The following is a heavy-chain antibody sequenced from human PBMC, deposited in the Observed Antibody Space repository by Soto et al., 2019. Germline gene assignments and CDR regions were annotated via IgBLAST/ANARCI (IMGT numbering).Heavy chain of an antibody. V-gene: IGHV3-21*01. CDR1: EFSFSSYS. Sequence: EVHLVESGGGLVKPGGSLRLSCAASEFSFSSYSMNWVRQAPGKGLEWVSCISSGSSYSYYADSVKGRFTISRDNAKNSLYLEMNNLRAEDTAVYYCARNHDFVWGTYRNNAFDIWGQGTMVTVSS. D-gene: IGHD3-16*02. CDR2: ISSGSSYS. CDR3: ARNHDFVWGTYRNNAFDI. J-gene: IGHJ3*02.